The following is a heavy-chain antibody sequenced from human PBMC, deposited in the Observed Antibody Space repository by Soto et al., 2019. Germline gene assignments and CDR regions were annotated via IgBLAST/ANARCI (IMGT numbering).Heavy chain of an antibody. V-gene: IGHV5-10-1*01. D-gene: IGHD4-17*01. J-gene: IGHJ4*02. Sequence: PGESLKISCKGSGYSFTSYWISWVRQMPGKGLEWMGRIDPSDSYTNYSPSFQGHVTISADKSISTAYLQWSSLKASDTAVYYCAKIHYGDYPLYYFDYWGQGTLVTVSS. CDR3: AKIHYGDYPLYYFDY. CDR2: IDPSDSYT. CDR1: GYSFTSYW.